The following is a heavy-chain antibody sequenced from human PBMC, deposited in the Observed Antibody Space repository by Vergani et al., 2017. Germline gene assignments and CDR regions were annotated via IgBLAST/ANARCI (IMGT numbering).Heavy chain of an antibody. Sequence: QVQLQESGPGLVKPSETLSLTCTVSGGSISSYYWSWIRQPPGKGLEWIGYIYYSGTTNYNPSLKSPVTISVDTSKNQFSLKLSSVTAADTAVYYCARGGADHDAFDIWGQGTMVTVSS. D-gene: IGHD4/OR15-4a*01. CDR2: IYYSGTT. CDR1: GGSISSYY. V-gene: IGHV4-59*01. CDR3: ARGGADHDAFDI. J-gene: IGHJ3*02.